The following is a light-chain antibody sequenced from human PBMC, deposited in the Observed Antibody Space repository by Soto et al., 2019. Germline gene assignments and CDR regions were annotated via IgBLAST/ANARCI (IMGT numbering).Light chain of an antibody. J-gene: IGLJ1*01. CDR3: SSYAGTYNLYF. CDR1: STDFVSYNR. CDR2: EAR. V-gene: IGLV2-18*02. Sequence: QGVRTQPPSVSGSPGQSVTISYTGTSTDFVSYNRVSWYQQPPGTAPKLIIYEARNRPSGVPDRFSGSKSGNTASLTVSGLQAEDEADYYCSSYAGTYNLYFFGTGTKGTVL.